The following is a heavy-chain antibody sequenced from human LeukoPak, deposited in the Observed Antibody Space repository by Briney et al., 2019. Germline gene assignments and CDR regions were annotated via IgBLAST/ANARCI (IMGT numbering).Heavy chain of an antibody. D-gene: IGHD4-23*01. CDR3: ARRDGDNDRGFDY. V-gene: IGHV3-33*01. Sequence: PGTSLRLSCVGSGFTFSGYGMHWVRQAPGKGLEWVAVIWYDGSKKYYAESVKGRFTISRDNSKNTLYLQMNSLRAEDTAVYYCARRDGDNDRGFDYWGQGTLVTVSS. CDR1: GFTFSGYG. CDR2: IWYDGSKK. J-gene: IGHJ4*02.